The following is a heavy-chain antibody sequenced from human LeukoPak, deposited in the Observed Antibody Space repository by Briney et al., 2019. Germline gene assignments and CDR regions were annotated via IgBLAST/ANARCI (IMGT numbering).Heavy chain of an antibody. CDR3: AKLGGQEIYNYYVGV. CDR1: GFNFNRYA. Sequence: PGGSLRLSCAASGFNFNRYAMSWVRQAPGKGLEWVSGIIDNGGTTYHANSVKGRFTISRDNSKNTLYLQMHSLRAEDTAVYYCAKLGGQEIYNYYVGVWGKGTTVAVSS. V-gene: IGHV3-23*01. CDR2: IIDNGGTT. D-gene: IGHD3-16*01. J-gene: IGHJ6*03.